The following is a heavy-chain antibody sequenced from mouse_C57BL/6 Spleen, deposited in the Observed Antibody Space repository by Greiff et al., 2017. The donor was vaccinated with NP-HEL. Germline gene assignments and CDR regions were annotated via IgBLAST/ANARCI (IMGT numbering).Heavy chain of an antibody. Sequence: LQQSGAELVRPGTSVKMSCKASGYTFTNYWIGWAKQRPGHGLEWIGDIYPGGGYTNYNEKFKGKATLTADKSSSTAYMQFSSLTSEDSAIYYCARKDYYGSSYYAMDYWGQGTSVTVSS. V-gene: IGHV1-63*01. J-gene: IGHJ4*01. CDR1: GYTFTNYW. CDR2: IYPGGGYT. CDR3: ARKDYYGSSYYAMDY. D-gene: IGHD1-1*01.